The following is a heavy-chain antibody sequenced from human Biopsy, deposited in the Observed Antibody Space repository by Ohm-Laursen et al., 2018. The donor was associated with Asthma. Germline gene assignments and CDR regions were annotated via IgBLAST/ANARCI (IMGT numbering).Heavy chain of an antibody. V-gene: IGHV3-23*01. CDR3: ARGDSSNWSHYYFDY. Sequence: SLRLSCSAFGFMFSDFVMTWVRQAPGKGLAWVSHITSSGASVSYADSVKGRFTISRDYSKNTLYLQMHSLRAEDTAVYYCARGDSSNWSHYYFDYWGQGTLVTVSS. D-gene: IGHD3-22*01. J-gene: IGHJ4*02. CDR1: GFMFSDFV. CDR2: ITSSGASV.